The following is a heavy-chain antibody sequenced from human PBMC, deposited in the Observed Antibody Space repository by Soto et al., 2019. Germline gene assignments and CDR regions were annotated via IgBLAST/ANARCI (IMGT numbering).Heavy chain of an antibody. J-gene: IGHJ5*02. Sequence: EVQLLEAGGGLVQPGGSLRLSCAASGFTFSSYAMSWVRQAPGKGLEWVSAISGSGGSTYYADSVKGRFTISRDNSKKTLYLQMNSLRAEDTAVYYCAKEGTADTIFGCFDPRGQGTLVTVSS. CDR3: AKEGTADTIFGCFDP. CDR1: GFTFSSYA. D-gene: IGHD3-3*01. CDR2: ISGSGGST. V-gene: IGHV3-23*01.